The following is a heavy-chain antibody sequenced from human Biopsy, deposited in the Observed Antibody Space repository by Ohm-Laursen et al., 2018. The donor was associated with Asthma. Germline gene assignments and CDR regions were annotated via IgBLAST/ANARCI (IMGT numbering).Heavy chain of an antibody. D-gene: IGHD2-2*01. CDR2: IYSGGTS. CDR1: GFAVSRDH. Sequence: SLRLSCAASGFAVSRDHMFWARQAPGKGLEWVSVIYSGGTSHTADSVRGRFTISRDYSKNTLYLQMHSLRAEDTAVYYCARGGSSNWSHYYFDYWGQGTLVTVSS. CDR3: ARGGSSNWSHYYFDY. V-gene: IGHV3-53*01. J-gene: IGHJ4*02.